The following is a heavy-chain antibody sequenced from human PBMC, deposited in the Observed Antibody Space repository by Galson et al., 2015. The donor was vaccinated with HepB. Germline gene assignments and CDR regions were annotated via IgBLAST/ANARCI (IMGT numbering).Heavy chain of an antibody. Sequence: SLRLSCAASGFTFSNYGMHWVRLAPGKGLEWVAIASFDRSYKDYADSVKGRFTISRDNSRNTVYLEMNSLKPEDTAVYYCAKDRSSGSFYRGRGDCLDSWGQGTLVTVSS. J-gene: IGHJ5*01. D-gene: IGHD3-10*01. CDR1: GFTFSNYG. CDR3: AKDRSSGSFYRGRGDCLDS. CDR2: ASFDRSYK. V-gene: IGHV3-30*18.